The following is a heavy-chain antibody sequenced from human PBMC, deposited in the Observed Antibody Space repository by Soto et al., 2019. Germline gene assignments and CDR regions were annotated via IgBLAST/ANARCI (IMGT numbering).Heavy chain of an antibody. J-gene: IGHJ4*02. CDR1: GGSFSGYY. CDR3: AGGFNDILTGYYKPLYFDY. CDR2: INHSGST. Sequence: SETLSLTCAVYGGSFSGYYWSWIRQPPGKGLEWIGEINHSGSTNYNPSLKSRVTISVDTSKNQFSLKLSSVTAADTAVYYCAGGFNDILTGYYKPLYFDYWGQGTLVTVSS. D-gene: IGHD3-9*01. V-gene: IGHV4-34*01.